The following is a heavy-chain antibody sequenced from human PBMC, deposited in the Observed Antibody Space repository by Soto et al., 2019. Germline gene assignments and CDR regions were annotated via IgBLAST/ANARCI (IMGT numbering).Heavy chain of an antibody. CDR3: ARGIDDNASFGMDV. Sequence: LRLSFAASRFTFSSYWMSWVRQAPGKGLEWVANIKQDGSEKFYVDSVKGRFTISRDNAKNSLYLQMDSLRAEDTAVYYCARGIDDNASFGMDVWGQGTTVTVSS. V-gene: IGHV3-7*01. J-gene: IGHJ6*02. D-gene: IGHD1-1*01. CDR2: IKQDGSEK. CDR1: RFTFSSYW.